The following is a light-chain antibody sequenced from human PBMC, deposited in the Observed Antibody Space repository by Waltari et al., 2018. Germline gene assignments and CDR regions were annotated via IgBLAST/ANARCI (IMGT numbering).Light chain of an antibody. CDR1: QDISNY. J-gene: IGKJ1*01. CDR2: DAS. V-gene: IGKV1-33*01. CDR3: QQYDNLPRT. Sequence: DIQMTQSPSYLSASVGDRVTITCQASQDISNYVNWYQQKPGKAPKLLIYDASNLETGVPSRFSGSGSGTDFTFTISSLQPEDIATYYCQQYDNLPRTFGQGTKVEIK.